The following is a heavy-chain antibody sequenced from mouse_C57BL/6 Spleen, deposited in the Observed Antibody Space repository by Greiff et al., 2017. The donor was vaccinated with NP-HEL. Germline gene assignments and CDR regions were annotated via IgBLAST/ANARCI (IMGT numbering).Heavy chain of an antibody. CDR3: GRGGAY. J-gene: IGHJ3*01. Sequence: EVKLVESGGGLVKPGGSLKLSCAASGFTFSSYAMSWVRQTPAKRLEWVATISHGGSYTDDPDNVKGRFTISSDNAKNNLYLQMSHLKSEDTAMYYCGRGGAYWGQGTLITVSA. D-gene: IGHD1-1*02. CDR1: GFTFSSYA. V-gene: IGHV5-4*03. CDR2: ISHGGSYT.